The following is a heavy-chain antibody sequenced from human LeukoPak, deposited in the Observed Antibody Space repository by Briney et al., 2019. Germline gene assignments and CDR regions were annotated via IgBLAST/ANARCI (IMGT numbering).Heavy chain of an antibody. CDR3: ARRPIIAVAGNAFDI. V-gene: IGHV4-39*01. CDR1: GGSISSSSYY. CDR2: IYYSGST. J-gene: IGHJ3*02. Sequence: SETLSLTCTVSGGSISSSSYYWGWIRQPPGKGLEWIGSIYYSGSTYYNPSLKSRVTISVDTSKNQFSLKLSSVTAADTAVYYCARRPIIAVAGNAFDIWGQGTMVTVSS. D-gene: IGHD6-19*01.